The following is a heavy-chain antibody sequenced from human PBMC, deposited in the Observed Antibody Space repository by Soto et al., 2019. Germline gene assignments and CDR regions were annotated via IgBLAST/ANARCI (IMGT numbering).Heavy chain of an antibody. D-gene: IGHD3-22*01. Sequence: SETLSLTCTVSGGSISNSRYYWAWIRQPPGKGLEWIGSIYHTGNTYYNPSLRSRVTISVDTSKNQFSLKLTSVTAADTAVYYWARDYYDSSDYTTNWFDPWGQGTLVT. J-gene: IGHJ5*02. V-gene: IGHV4-39*01. CDR2: IYHTGNT. CDR3: ARDYYDSSDYTTNWFDP. CDR1: GGSISNSRYY.